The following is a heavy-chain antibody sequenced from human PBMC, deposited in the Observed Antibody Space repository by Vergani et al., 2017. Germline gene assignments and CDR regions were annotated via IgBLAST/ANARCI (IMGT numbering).Heavy chain of an antibody. J-gene: IGHJ3*02. V-gene: IGHV4-34*01. D-gene: IGHD1-26*01. CDR2: INHSGST. Sequence: QVQLQQWGAGLLKPSETLSLTCAGYGGSFSGYYWSWIRQPPGKGLEWIGEINHSGSTNYNPSLKSRVTISVDTSKNQFSLKLSSVTAADTAVYYCASEYNGDRSDAFDIWGQGTMVTVSS. CDR1: GGSFSGYY. CDR3: ASEYNGDRSDAFDI.